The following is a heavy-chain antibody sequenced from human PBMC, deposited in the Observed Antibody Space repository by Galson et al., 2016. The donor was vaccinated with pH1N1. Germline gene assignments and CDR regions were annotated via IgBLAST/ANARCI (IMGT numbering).Heavy chain of an antibody. Sequence: QSGAEVKKPRESLRISCKGFGYSFSNYWIAWVRQMPGKGLECMGVIYPGDSDTKYNPSFEGQVVISADKSISSGFLQWNSLEASDTAMYYCARSTKGVSTGHFDSWGQGTLVTVSS. V-gene: IGHV5-51*03. D-gene: IGHD1-1*01. CDR3: ARSTKGVSTGHFDS. CDR1: GYSFSNYW. CDR2: IYPGDSDT. J-gene: IGHJ4*02.